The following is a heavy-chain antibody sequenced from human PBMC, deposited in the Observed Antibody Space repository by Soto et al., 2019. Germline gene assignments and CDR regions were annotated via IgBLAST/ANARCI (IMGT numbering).Heavy chain of an antibody. J-gene: IGHJ6*03. CDR2: INHSGST. V-gene: IGHV4-34*01. CDR1: GGSFSGYY. D-gene: IGHD2-15*01. Sequence: SETLSLTCAVYGGSFSGYYWSWIRQPPGKGLEWIGEINHSGSTNYNPSLKSRGTISVDTSKNQFSLKLSSVTAADTAVYYCARGQRVVAATDYYYYMDVWGKGTTVTVSS. CDR3: ARGQRVVAATDYYYYMDV.